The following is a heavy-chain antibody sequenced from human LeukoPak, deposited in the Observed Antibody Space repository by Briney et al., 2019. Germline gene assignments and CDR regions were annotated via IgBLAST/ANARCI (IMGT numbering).Heavy chain of an antibody. V-gene: IGHV1-46*01. CDR2: INPSGAST. Sequence: ASVKVSCKASGYTFTNYYMHWVRPAPGQGLEWMGIINPSGASTSYAQKFQGRVTMTRDTSTSTVYMELSSLRSEDTAVYYCARARVVVTATPSDYWGQGTLVTVSS. J-gene: IGHJ4*02. D-gene: IGHD2-21*02. CDR1: GYTFTNYY. CDR3: ARARVVVTATPSDY.